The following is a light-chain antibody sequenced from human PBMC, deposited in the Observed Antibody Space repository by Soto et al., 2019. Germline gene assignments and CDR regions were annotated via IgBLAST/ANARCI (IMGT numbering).Light chain of an antibody. CDR2: DAS. CDR1: QSVSSY. Sequence: EIFLTQSPDTLSLSRGEIATLSCRASQSVSSYLAWYQQKPGQAPRLLIYDASNRVTGIPARFSGSGSGTDFTLTISSLEPEDFAIYYCQQRSNWITFGQGRRLEIK. J-gene: IGKJ5*01. V-gene: IGKV3-11*01. CDR3: QQRSNWIT.